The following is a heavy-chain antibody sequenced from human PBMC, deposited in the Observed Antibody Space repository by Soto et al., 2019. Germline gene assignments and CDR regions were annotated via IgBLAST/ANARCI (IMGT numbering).Heavy chain of an antibody. CDR2: IYPGDSDT. D-gene: IGHD6-6*01. Sequence: ESLKISGKGSGYSVTSYGIGWVRQMPGKGLEWMGIIYPGDSDTRYSPSFQGQVTISADKSISTAYLQWSSLKASDTAMYYCARQSIAARDRLDGWAQGTTVPVSS. V-gene: IGHV5-51*01. CDR1: GYSVTSYG. CDR3: ARQSIAARDRLDG. J-gene: IGHJ6*02.